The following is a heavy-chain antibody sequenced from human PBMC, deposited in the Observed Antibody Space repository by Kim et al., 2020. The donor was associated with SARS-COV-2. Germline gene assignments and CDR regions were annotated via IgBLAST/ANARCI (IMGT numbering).Heavy chain of an antibody. V-gene: IGHV1-2*02. CDR3: ARAGLSAWDRYFDY. D-gene: IGHD1-26*01. Sequence: AQRVQGRVTMTRDTSLSTAYMGLSRLGSDDTAVYYCARAGLSAWDRYFDYWGQGTLVTVSS. J-gene: IGHJ4*02.